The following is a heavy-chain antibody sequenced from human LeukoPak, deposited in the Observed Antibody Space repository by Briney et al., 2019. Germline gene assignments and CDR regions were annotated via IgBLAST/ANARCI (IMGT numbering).Heavy chain of an antibody. CDR1: GGSISSSSYY. CDR3: ARDSRLYDSSGYYYGPYYFDY. J-gene: IGHJ4*02. Sequence: SETLSLTCTVSGGSISSSSYYWGWIRQPPGKGLEWIGSIYYSGSTYYNPSLKSRVTIPVDTSKNQFSLKLSSVTAADTAVYYCARDSRLYDSSGYYYGPYYFDYWGQGTLVTVSS. CDR2: IYYSGST. V-gene: IGHV4-39*07. D-gene: IGHD3-22*01.